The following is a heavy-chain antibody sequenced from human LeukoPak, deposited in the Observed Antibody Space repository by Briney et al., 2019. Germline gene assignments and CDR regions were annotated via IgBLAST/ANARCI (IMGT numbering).Heavy chain of an antibody. CDR2: IYYSGST. D-gene: IGHD6-13*01. V-gene: IGHV4-59*01. J-gene: IGHJ4*02. CDR1: GGSISSYY. CDR3: AGVPSIAAAGMG. Sequence: PSETLSLTCTVSGGSISSYYWSWIRQPPGKGLEWIGYIYYSGSTNYNPSLKSRVTISVDTSKNQFSLKLSSVTAADTAVYYCAGVPSIAAAGMGWGQGTLVTVSS.